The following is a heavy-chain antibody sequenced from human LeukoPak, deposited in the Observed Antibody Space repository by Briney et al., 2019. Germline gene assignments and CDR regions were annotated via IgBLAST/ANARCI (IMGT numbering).Heavy chain of an antibody. CDR3: AKDKAVATAYYFDY. CDR1: GFTFDDYA. J-gene: IGHJ4*02. Sequence: GGSLRLSCAASGFTFDDYAMHWVRQAPGKGLEWVSGISWNSGSIGYADSVKGRFTISRDNAKNSLYLQMNSLRAEDMALYYCAKDKAVATAYYFDYWGQGTLVTVSS. D-gene: IGHD6-19*01. CDR2: ISWNSGSI. V-gene: IGHV3-9*03.